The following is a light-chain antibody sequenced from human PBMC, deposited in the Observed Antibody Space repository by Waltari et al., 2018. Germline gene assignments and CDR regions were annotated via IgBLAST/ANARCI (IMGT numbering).Light chain of an antibody. CDR3: SLYMGSGIWV. J-gene: IGLJ3*02. CDR2: KAN. Sequence: QTVVTQEPSLSVSPGGTVTLTCALSSGSVSPTSYATWYRQTPGQAPRTLLYKANTRSSGLPDRFSGSILGNKAALTITGAQADDESDYYCSLYMGSGIWVFGGGTKLTVL. V-gene: IGLV8-61*01. CDR1: SGSVSPTSY.